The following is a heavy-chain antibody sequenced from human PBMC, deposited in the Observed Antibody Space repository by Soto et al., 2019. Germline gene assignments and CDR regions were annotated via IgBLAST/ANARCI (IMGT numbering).Heavy chain of an antibody. D-gene: IGHD4-4*01. J-gene: IGHJ5*01. V-gene: IGHV4-39*01. CDR1: GVSLNNGAYY. CDR3: VRQDSDNWCDS. CDR2: ISYIGTT. Sequence: QLQLQESGPGLVKASESLFLMCTVSGVSLNNGAYYWGWVRQPPGMGLEWIGSISYIGTTYYNPSLKRRVTISVDTSKNQFSLTLTYVTAADPARYYCVRQDSDNWCDSCGQGALVTLSS.